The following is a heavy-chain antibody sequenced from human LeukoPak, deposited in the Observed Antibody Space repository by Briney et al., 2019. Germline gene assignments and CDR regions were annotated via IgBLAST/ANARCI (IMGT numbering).Heavy chain of an antibody. CDR3: ARSLVQHQIDY. D-gene: IGHD2-8*02. J-gene: IGHJ4*02. V-gene: IGHV4-31*03. CDR2: IYYSGST. CDR1: GGSISSGGYS. Sequence: SETLSITCTVSGGSISSGGYSWSWIRQHPGKGLEWIGYIYYSGSTYYNPSLKSRVTISVDTSKNQFSLKLSSVTAADTAVYYCARSLVQHQIDYWGQGTLVTVSS.